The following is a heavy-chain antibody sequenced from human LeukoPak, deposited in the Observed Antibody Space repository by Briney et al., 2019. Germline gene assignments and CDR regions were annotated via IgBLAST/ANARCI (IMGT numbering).Heavy chain of an antibody. J-gene: IGHJ4*02. CDR3: ARRVEACGGDCYSGSFDY. CDR2: IYYSGST. CDR1: GGSISSYY. V-gene: IGHV4-59*01. Sequence: SETLSLTCTVSGGSISSYYWSWIRQPPGKGLEWIGYIYYSGSTNYNPSLKSRVTISVDTSKNQFSLKLSSVTAADTAVYYCARRVEACGGDCYSGSFDYWGQGTLVTVSS. D-gene: IGHD2-21*01.